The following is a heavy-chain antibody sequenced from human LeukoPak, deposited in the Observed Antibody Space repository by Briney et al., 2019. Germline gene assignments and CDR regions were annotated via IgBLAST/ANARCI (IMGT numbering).Heavy chain of an antibody. CDR1: GGTFSSYA. V-gene: IGHV1-69*13. Sequence: ASVKVSCKASGGTFSSYAISWVRQAPGQGLEWMGGIIPIFGTANYAQKFQGRVTITADESTSTAYMELSSLRSEDTAVYYCARDVGATQNAFDIWGQGTMVTVSS. D-gene: IGHD1-26*01. CDR2: IIPIFGTA. CDR3: ARDVGATQNAFDI. J-gene: IGHJ3*02.